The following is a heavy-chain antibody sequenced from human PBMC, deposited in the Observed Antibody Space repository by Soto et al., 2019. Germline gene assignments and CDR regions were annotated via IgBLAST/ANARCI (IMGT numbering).Heavy chain of an antibody. CDR3: ARGPQFDILTGLPLDMDV. Sequence: GASVKVSCKASGYTFTSYGISWVRQAPGQGLEWMGWISAYNGNTNYAQKLQGRVTMTTDTSTSTAYMELRSLRSDDTAVYYCARGPQFDILTGLPLDMDVWGQGTTVTVSS. CDR2: ISAYNGNT. D-gene: IGHD3-9*01. V-gene: IGHV1-18*01. CDR1: GYTFTSYG. J-gene: IGHJ6*02.